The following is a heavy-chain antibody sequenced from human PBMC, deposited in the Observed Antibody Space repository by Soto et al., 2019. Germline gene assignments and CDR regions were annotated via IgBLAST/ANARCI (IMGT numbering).Heavy chain of an antibody. D-gene: IGHD2-21*02. CDR1: GFTFRSYV. CDR2: ISGSGDST. J-gene: IGHJ4*02. V-gene: IGHV3-23*01. Sequence: EVQLLESGGGLVQPGESLRLSCATSGFTFRSYVMTWVRQAPGKGLEWVSSISGSGDSTSYADSVKGRFTVSRDNSKNTLFLQMNSLRAEDTAVYYCAKYLLVTRTPFNYWGQGTLVTVSS. CDR3: AKYLLVTRTPFNY.